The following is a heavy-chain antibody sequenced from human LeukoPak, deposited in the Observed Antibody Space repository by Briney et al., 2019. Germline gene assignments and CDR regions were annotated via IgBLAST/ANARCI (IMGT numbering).Heavy chain of an antibody. D-gene: IGHD2-2*01. CDR1: GFTFSNAW. V-gene: IGHV3-15*07. Sequence: PGGSLRLSCAASGFTFSNAWMNWVRQAPGKGLEWVGRIKSKTDGGTTDYAAPVKGRFTISRDDSKNTLYQQMNSLKTEDTAVYYCVRLGSTSPGNWYKLFDQWGQGTLVTVSS. CDR3: VRLGSTSPGNWYKLFDQ. J-gene: IGHJ4*02. CDR2: IKSKTDGGTT.